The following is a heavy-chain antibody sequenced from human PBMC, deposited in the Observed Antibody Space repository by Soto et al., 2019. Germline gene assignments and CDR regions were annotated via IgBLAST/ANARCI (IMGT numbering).Heavy chain of an antibody. CDR3: ASSDYSSFRY. CDR2: INQDESER. D-gene: IGHD6-6*01. Sequence: EVQLVESGGGLVQPGGSLRLSCAASGFTFSSYCMTWVRQAPGKGLEWVANINQDESERYYVDSVKGRFTISRDNVKNSLYLQMNSLRVEDTAVYYCASSDYSSFRYWGQGALVTVSS. CDR1: GFTFSSYC. V-gene: IGHV3-7*05. J-gene: IGHJ4*02.